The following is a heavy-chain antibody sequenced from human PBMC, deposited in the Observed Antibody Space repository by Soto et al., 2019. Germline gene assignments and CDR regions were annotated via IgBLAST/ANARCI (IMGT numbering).Heavy chain of an antibody. CDR3: ARGELGYCTNGVCHGYYYYYMDV. CDR1: GGSFSGYY. CDR2: INHSGST. V-gene: IGHV4-34*01. Sequence: SETLSLTCAVYGGSFSGYYWSWMRQPPGKGLEWIGEINHSGSTNYNPSLKSRVTISVDTSKNQFSLKLSSVTAADTAVYYCARGELGYCTNGVCHGYYYYYMDVWGKGTTVTVSS. J-gene: IGHJ6*03. D-gene: IGHD2-8*01.